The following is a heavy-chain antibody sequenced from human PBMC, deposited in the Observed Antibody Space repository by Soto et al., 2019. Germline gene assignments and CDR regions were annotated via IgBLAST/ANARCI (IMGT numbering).Heavy chain of an antibody. J-gene: IGHJ4*02. V-gene: IGHV4-59*01. CDR2: IYYSGST. CDR1: GGSISSYY. Sequence: SETLSLTCTVSGGSISSYYWSWIRQPPGKGLEWIGYIYYSGSTNYNPSLKSRVTISVDTSKNQFSLKLSSVTAADTAVYYCATSIVGATGGFDYWGQGTHVTVSS. CDR3: ATSIVGATGGFDY. D-gene: IGHD1-26*01.